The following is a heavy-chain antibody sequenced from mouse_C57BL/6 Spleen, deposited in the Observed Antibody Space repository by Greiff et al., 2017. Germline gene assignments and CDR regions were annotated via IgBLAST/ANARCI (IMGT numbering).Heavy chain of an antibody. CDR1: GYTFTSYW. Sequence: QVQLQQPGTELVKPGASVKLSCKASGYTFTSYWMHWVKQRPGQGLEWIGNINPSNGGTTYNEKFKSKATLTVDKSSSTAYLQLSSLTSEDSAVDYCARGPGDGYCPSMDYWGQGTSVTVSS. CDR3: ARGPGDGYCPSMDY. V-gene: IGHV1-53*01. D-gene: IGHD2-3*01. J-gene: IGHJ4*01. CDR2: INPSNGGT.